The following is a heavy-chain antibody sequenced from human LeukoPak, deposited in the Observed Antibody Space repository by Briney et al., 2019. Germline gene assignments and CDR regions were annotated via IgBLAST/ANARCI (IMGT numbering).Heavy chain of an antibody. CDR3: ATDHGSGSLNYYAKTFDI. CDR1: GFIFSNAW. V-gene: IGHV3-15*01. Sequence: AGGSLRPFCAASGFIFSNAWMSWVRQAPGKGLEWVGHVKIKTEGGSADYSAPVKGRFTISRDDTKNTLYLQMNSLTTEDTAVYYCATDHGSGSLNYYAKTFDIWGRGTMVTVSS. J-gene: IGHJ3*02. D-gene: IGHD3-10*01. CDR2: VKIKTEGGSA.